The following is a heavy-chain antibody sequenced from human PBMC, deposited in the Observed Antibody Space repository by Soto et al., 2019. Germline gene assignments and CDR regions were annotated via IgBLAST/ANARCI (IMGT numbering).Heavy chain of an antibody. V-gene: IGHV3-30-3*01. D-gene: IGHD4-4*01. CDR3: TTDSNYYYYYGMDV. CDR1: GFTFSSYA. J-gene: IGHJ6*02. Sequence: PGGSLRLSCAASGFTFSSYAMRWVRQAPGKGLEWVAVISYDGSNKYYAAPVKGRFTISRDDSKNTLYLQMNSLKTEDTAVYYCTTDSNYYYYYGMDVWGQGTTVTVSS. CDR2: ISYDGSNK.